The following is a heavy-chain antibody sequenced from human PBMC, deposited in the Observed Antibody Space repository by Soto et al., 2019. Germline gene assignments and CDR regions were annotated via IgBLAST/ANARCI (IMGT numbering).Heavy chain of an antibody. CDR2: MNPNSGNT. CDR1: GYTFTSYD. V-gene: IGHV1-8*01. J-gene: IGHJ3*02. D-gene: IGHD2-15*01. CDR3: ARDVRYCSGGSCKPGYAFDI. Sequence: ASVKVSCKASGYTFTSYDINWVRQATGQGLEWMGWMNPNSGNTGYAQKFQGRVTMTRNTSISTAYMELSSLRSEDTAVYYCARDVRYCSGGSCKPGYAFDIWGQGTMVTVS.